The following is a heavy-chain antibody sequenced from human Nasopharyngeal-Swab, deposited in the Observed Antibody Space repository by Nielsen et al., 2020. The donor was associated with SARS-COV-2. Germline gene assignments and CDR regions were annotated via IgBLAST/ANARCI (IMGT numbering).Heavy chain of an antibody. D-gene: IGHD6-19*01. J-gene: IGHJ2*01. V-gene: IGHV3-53*01. Sequence: GESLKISCAASGFSVSSNYMTWVRQAPGKGLEWVSVNRSGGTYYADSVRGRFTISRDNSENTLYLQMNNLRAEDTAVYYCARNGYSSGWYWHFDLWGRGTLVTVSS. CDR3: ARNGYSSGWYWHFDL. CDR2: NRSGGT. CDR1: GFSVSSNY.